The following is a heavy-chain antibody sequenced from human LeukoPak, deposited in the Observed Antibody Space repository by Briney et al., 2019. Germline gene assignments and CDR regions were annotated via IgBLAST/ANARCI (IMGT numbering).Heavy chain of an antibody. Sequence: GRSLRLSCAASGFTFSSYAMHWVRQAPGKGLEWVAVISYGGSNKYYADSVKGRFTISRDNSKNTLYLQMNSLRAEDTAVYYCARDNGSGLNYWGQGTLVTVSS. CDR3: ARDNGSGLNY. V-gene: IGHV3-30-3*01. CDR1: GFTFSSYA. J-gene: IGHJ4*02. CDR2: ISYGGSNK. D-gene: IGHD3-10*01.